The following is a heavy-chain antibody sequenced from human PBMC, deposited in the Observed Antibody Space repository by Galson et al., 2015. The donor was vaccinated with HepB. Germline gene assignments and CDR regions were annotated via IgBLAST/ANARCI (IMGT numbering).Heavy chain of an antibody. D-gene: IGHD3-22*01. Sequence: SVKVSCKASGGTFSSYAISWVRQAPGQGLEWMGGIIPIFGTANYAQKFQGRVTITADESTSTAYMELSSLRSEDTAVYYCARDLKEYYYDSSGYLFDYWGQGTLVTVSS. J-gene: IGHJ4*02. V-gene: IGHV1-69*13. CDR3: ARDLKEYYYDSSGYLFDY. CDR2: IIPIFGTA. CDR1: GGTFSSYA.